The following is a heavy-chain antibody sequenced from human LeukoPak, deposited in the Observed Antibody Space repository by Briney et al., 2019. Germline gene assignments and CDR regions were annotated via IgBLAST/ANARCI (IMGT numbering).Heavy chain of an antibody. Sequence: GSSVKVSCKASGGTFSSYAISWVRQAPGQGLEWMGRIIPILGIANYAQKFQGRVTITADKSTSTAYMELSSLRSEGTAVYYCATCSGGSCYELYYFDYWGQGTLVTVSS. CDR2: IIPILGIA. V-gene: IGHV1-69*04. J-gene: IGHJ4*02. CDR3: ATCSGGSCYELYYFDY. D-gene: IGHD2-15*01. CDR1: GGTFSSYA.